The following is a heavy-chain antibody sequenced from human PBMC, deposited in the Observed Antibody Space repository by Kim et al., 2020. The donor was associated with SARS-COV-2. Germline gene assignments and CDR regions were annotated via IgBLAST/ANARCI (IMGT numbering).Heavy chain of an antibody. V-gene: IGHV3-23*01. CDR2: LSGSGTT. J-gene: IGHJ4*02. CDR3: ARGGYGSGSYYTTPGY. D-gene: IGHD3-10*01. CDR1: GFTFSIYA. Sequence: GGSLRLSCAASGFTFSIYAMSWVRQAPGKGLEWVSALSGSGTTYYADSVKGRITISRDNSKNTLYLQMNSLRDEDTAVYYCARGGYGSGSYYTTPGYWGQGTLVTVSS.